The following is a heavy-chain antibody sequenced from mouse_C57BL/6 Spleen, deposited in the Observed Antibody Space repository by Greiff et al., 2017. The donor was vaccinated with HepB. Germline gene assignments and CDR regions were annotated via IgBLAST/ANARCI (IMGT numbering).Heavy chain of an antibody. CDR1: GYTFTSYT. Sequence: VKLMESGAELARPGASVKMSCKASGYTFTSYTMHWVKQRPGQGLEWIGYINPSSGYTKYNQKFKDKATLTADKSSSTAYMQLSSLTSEDSAVYYCARSPYYYGSSYGFDYWGQGTTLTVSS. CDR3: ARSPYYYGSSYGFDY. J-gene: IGHJ2*01. D-gene: IGHD1-1*01. CDR2: INPSSGYT. V-gene: IGHV1-4*01.